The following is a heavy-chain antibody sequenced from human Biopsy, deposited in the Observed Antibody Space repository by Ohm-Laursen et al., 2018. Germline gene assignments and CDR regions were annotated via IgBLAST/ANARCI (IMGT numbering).Heavy chain of an antibody. D-gene: IGHD3-9*01. CDR3: ARDRFDLLTPNWFDP. V-gene: IGHV4-38-2*02. J-gene: IGHJ5*02. CDR2: VYDRGKS. CDR1: GGSINSYY. Sequence: TLSLTCTVSGGSINSYYWGWIRQPPGKGLEWIGSVYDRGKSYYNPSLKSRVTISVDVSKNQFSLKLSSVTAADTAVYYCARDRFDLLTPNWFDPWGQGTLVTVSS.